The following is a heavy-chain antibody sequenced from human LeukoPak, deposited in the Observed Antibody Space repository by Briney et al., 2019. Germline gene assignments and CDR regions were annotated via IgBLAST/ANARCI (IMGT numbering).Heavy chain of an antibody. CDR2: IKEDGSER. CDR1: AFIFSGHW. J-gene: IGHJ3*01. Sequence: GGSLRLSCEGSAFIFSGHWMNWVRQTPGRGLEWVASIKEDGSERQYVDSVKGRFSISRDNTKGSLFLQLNSLRAEDTAVYYCARHSDSPNYPDTDSFDLWGQGTTVTVSS. V-gene: IGHV3-7*03. D-gene: IGHD3-22*01. CDR3: ARHSDSPNYPDTDSFDL.